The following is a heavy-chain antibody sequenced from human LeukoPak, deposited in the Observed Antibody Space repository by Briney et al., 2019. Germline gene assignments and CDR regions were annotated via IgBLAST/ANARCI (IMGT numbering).Heavy chain of an antibody. CDR3: AKPPRKGYCSSTSCYIGVWNY. CDR1: GFTVSSNY. D-gene: IGHD2-2*02. J-gene: IGHJ4*02. V-gene: IGHV3-23*01. CDR2: ISGSGGST. Sequence: GGSLRLSCAASGFTVSSNYMSWVRQAPGKGLEWVSAISGSGGSTYYADSVKGRFTISRDNSKNTLYLQMNSLRAEDTAVYYCAKPPRKGYCSSTSCYIGVWNYWGQGTLVTVSS.